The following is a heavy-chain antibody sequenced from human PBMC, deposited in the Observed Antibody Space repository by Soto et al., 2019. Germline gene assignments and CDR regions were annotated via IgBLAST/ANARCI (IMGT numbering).Heavy chain of an antibody. J-gene: IGHJ6*02. CDR2: ISGSGGST. Sequence: GGSLRLSCAASGFTFSSYAMSWVRQAPGKGLEWVSAISGSGGSTYYADSVKGRFTISRDNSKNTLYLQMNSLRAEDTAVYYCAKDRGFRYSSSWYGDDYYYGMDVWGQGTTVTVSS. CDR1: GFTFSSYA. CDR3: AKDRGFRYSSSWYGDDYYYGMDV. D-gene: IGHD6-13*01. V-gene: IGHV3-23*01.